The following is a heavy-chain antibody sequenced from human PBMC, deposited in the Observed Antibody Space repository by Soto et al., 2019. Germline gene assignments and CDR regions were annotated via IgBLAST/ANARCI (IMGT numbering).Heavy chain of an antibody. V-gene: IGHV3-21*01. Sequence: PGGSLRLSCAASGFTFSSYSMNWVRQAPGKGLEWVSSISSSSSYIYYADSVKGRFTISRDNAKNSLYLQMNSLRAEDTAVYYCARDHNESPAAWKAPLDAFDIWGQGTMVTVSS. CDR2: ISSSSSYI. CDR3: ARDHNESPAAWKAPLDAFDI. J-gene: IGHJ3*02. D-gene: IGHD2-2*01. CDR1: GFTFSSYS.